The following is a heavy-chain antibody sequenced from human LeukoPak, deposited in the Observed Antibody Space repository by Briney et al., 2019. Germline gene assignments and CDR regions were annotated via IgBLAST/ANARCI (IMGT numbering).Heavy chain of an antibody. V-gene: IGHV1-69*13. CDR3: ARGDYYGSGSYSFLGYFDY. CDR1: GGTFSNYA. J-gene: IGHJ4*02. D-gene: IGHD3-10*01. CDR2: IIPIFGTA. Sequence: GASVKVSCKASGGTFSNYAINWARQAPGQGLEWMGGIIPIFGTANYAQKFQGRVTITADESTSTAYMELSSLRSEDTAVYYCARGDYYGSGSYSFLGYFDYWGQGTLVTVSS.